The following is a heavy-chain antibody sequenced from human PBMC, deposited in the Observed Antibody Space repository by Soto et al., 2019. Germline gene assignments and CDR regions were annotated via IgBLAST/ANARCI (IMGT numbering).Heavy chain of an antibody. D-gene: IGHD3-9*01. V-gene: IGHV1-18*01. Sequence: EASVKVSCKASGYTFTSYGISWVRQAPGQGLEWMGWISAYNGNTNYAQKLQGRVTMTTDTSTSTAYMELRSLRSDDTAVYYCARVLRYFDWLSTNWFDPWGQGTLVTVSS. CDR3: ARVLRYFDWLSTNWFDP. CDR1: GYTFTSYG. CDR2: ISAYNGNT. J-gene: IGHJ5*02.